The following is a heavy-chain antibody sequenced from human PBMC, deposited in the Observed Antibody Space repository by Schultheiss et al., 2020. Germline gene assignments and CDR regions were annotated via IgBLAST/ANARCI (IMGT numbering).Heavy chain of an antibody. V-gene: IGHV3-7*01. CDR1: GFTFSDYW. Sequence: GGSLRLSCAASGFTFSDYWMGWVRQAPGKGLEWVGNIKQDGTEKYYVDSVKGRFTISRDNAGNSLFLYMNSLTVDDTAVYYCAREPRVLAYWGQGALVTVSS. J-gene: IGHJ4*02. CDR3: AREPRVLAY. CDR2: IKQDGTEK. D-gene: IGHD3-10*01.